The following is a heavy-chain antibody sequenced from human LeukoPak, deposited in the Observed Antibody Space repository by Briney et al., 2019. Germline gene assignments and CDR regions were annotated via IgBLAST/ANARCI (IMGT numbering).Heavy chain of an antibody. Sequence: GGSLRLSCAASGFTFSNYAMSWVRQAPGKGLEWVSGISVSGSSTYYADSVKGRFTISRDNSKNTLYLQMNSLRAEDTAVYYCARGDYGDRDLDYWGQGTLVTVSS. CDR1: GFTFSNYA. J-gene: IGHJ4*02. CDR2: ISVSGSST. D-gene: IGHD4-17*01. CDR3: ARGDYGDRDLDY. V-gene: IGHV3-23*01.